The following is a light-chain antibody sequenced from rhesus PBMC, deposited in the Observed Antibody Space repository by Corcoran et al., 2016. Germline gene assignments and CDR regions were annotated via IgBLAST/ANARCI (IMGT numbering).Light chain of an antibody. CDR1: QSLLYSSNNKNY. CDR3: QQYYSTPWT. J-gene: IGKJ1*01. Sequence: DIVMTQSPDSLAVSLGERVTINCKSSQSLLYSSNNKNYLAWYQLKPGRAPKLLIYWASTRESGVPNRFIGSGSGTVFTLTISGLQPEDVAVYCCQQYYSTPWTFGQGPKVEIK. V-gene: IGKV4-1*01. CDR2: WAS.